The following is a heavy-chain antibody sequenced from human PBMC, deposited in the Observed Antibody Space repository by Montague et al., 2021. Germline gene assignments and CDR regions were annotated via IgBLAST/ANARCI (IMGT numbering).Heavy chain of an antibody. V-gene: IGHV3-30-3*01. D-gene: IGHD3-22*01. CDR2: ISHDGSNK. Sequence: SLSLSCAASGFTFSTFPMHWVRQAPGKGLEWVALISHDGSNKYYADSVRGRFTVSRDNSKNTLYLQTSSLRADDTAVYYCARWRVHYDSSGYAAWGRGTLVTVSS. CDR3: ARWRVHYDSSGYAA. J-gene: IGHJ5*02. CDR1: GFTFSTFP.